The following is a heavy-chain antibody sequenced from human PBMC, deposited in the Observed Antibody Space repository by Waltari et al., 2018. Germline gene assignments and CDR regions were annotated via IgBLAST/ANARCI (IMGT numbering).Heavy chain of an antibody. Sequence: QLQLQESGPGLVKPSETLSLTCTVSGGPIRSSSYYWGWIRQPPGKGLEWIGRIYYSGSTYYNPSLKSRVTISVDTSKNQFSLKLSSVTAADTAVYYCALHGGSGSYGEHDAFDIWGQGTMVTVSS. V-gene: IGHV4-39*01. CDR1: GGPIRSSSYY. J-gene: IGHJ3*02. D-gene: IGHD1-26*01. CDR2: IYYSGST. CDR3: ALHGGSGSYGEHDAFDI.